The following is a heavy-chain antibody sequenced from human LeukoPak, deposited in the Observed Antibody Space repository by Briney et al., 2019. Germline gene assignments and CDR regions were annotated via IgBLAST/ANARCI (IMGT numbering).Heavy chain of an antibody. J-gene: IGHJ3*02. D-gene: IGHD5-24*01. CDR2: NYYSGST. CDR3: ARQALATMTFDI. V-gene: IGHV4-61*01. CDR1: GGSVSSGSYY. Sequence: SETLSLTCTVSGGSVSSGSYYWSWIRQPPGKGLEWIGYNYYSGSTNYNPSLKSRVTISVDTSKNQFSLKLSSVTAADTAVYYCARQALATMTFDIWGQETMVTVSS.